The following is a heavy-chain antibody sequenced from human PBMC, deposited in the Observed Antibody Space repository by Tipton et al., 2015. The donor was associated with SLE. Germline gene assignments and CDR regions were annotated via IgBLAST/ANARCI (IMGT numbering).Heavy chain of an antibody. Sequence: LRLSCIVSGGSISSGSYYWSWIRQPAGKGLEWIGRIYTSGSTNYNPSLKSRVTISVDTSKNQFSRKLSSVTAADTAVYYCARDPKGILWASYFDYWGQGTLVTVSS. V-gene: IGHV4-61*02. CDR3: ARDPKGILWASYFDY. CDR2: IYTSGST. CDR1: GGSISSGSYY. D-gene: IGHD2-21*01. J-gene: IGHJ4*02.